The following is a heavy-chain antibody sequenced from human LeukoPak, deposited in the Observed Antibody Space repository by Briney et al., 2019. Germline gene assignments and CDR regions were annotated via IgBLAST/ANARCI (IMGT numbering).Heavy chain of an antibody. D-gene: IGHD5-18*01. CDR1: GYSISSGYY. Sequence: SSETLSLTCTVSGYSISSGYYWGWIRQPPGKGLEWIGYIYYSGSTNYNPSLKSRVTISVDTSKNQFSLKLSSVTAADTAVYYCARAGGGYSYGTDYWGQGTLVTVSS. CDR2: IYYSGST. CDR3: ARAGGGYSYGTDY. J-gene: IGHJ4*02. V-gene: IGHV4-38-2*02.